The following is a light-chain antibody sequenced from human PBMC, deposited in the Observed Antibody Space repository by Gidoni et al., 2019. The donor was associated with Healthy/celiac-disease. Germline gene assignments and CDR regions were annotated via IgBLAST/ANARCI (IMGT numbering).Light chain of an antibody. CDR1: QSLLHSNGYNY. CDR3: MQALQTPL. J-gene: IGKJ1*01. V-gene: IGKV2-28*01. Sequence: DIVMTQSPLSLPVTPGEPASIPCRSSQSLLHSNGYNYLDWYLQKQGQSPQLLIYLGSNRASGVPDRFSGSGSGTDFTLKISRVEAEDVGVYYCMQALQTPLFGQGTKVEIK. CDR2: LGS.